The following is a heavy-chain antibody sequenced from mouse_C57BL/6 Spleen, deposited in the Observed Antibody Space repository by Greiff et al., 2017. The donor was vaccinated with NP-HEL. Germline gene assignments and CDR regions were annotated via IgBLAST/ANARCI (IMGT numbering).Heavy chain of an antibody. D-gene: IGHD1-1*01. J-gene: IGHJ4*01. CDR1: GFTFSDYG. CDR2: ISNLAYSI. V-gene: IGHV5-15*04. Sequence: EVKVEESGGGLVQPGGSLKLSCAASGFTFSDYGMAWVRQAPRKGPEWVAFISNLAYSIYYADTVTGRFTISRENAKNTLYLEMSSLRSEDTAMYYCARQRYGSSYVDAMDYWGQGTSVTVSS. CDR3: ARQRYGSSYVDAMDY.